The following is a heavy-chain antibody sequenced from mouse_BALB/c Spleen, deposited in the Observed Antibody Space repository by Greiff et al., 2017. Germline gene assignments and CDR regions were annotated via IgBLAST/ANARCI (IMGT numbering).Heavy chain of an antibody. V-gene: IGHV2-9*02. CDR1: GFSLTSYG. Sequence: VQVVESGPGLVAPSQSLSITCTVSGFSLTSYGVHWVRQPPGKGLEWLGVIWAGGSTNYNSALMSRLSISKDNSKNQVFLKMNSLQTDDTAMYYCARIYYGNWGYAMDYWGQGTSVTVSS. CDR2: IWAGGST. CDR3: ARIYYGNWGYAMDY. J-gene: IGHJ4*01. D-gene: IGHD2-1*01.